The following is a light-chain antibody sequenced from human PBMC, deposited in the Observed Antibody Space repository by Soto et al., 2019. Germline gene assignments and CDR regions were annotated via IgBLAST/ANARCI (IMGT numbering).Light chain of an antibody. CDR1: KKFKPN. CDR2: AAS. CDR3: QQTYGVLPYT. J-gene: IGKJ2*01. Sequence: DIQMTQSPSSLSASIGDRVTITCRASKKFKPNLNCNQQKPGKPPDPLVFAASNLQTGVPSRFRGGGSGTDFTLTISSLQPEDFATYYCQQTYGVLPYTFGQGTKLEIK. V-gene: IGKV1-39*01.